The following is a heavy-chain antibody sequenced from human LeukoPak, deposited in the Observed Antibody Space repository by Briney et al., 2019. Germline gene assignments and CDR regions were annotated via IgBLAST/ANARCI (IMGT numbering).Heavy chain of an antibody. J-gene: IGHJ4*02. CDR1: GYTFTSYY. V-gene: IGHV1-46*01. CDR2: INPSGGST. CDR3: ARDPRPDDSSGYFGY. D-gene: IGHD3-22*01. Sequence: ASVKVSCKASGYTFTSYYMHWVRQAPGQGLEWMGIINPSGGSTSYAQKFQGRVTMTRDTSTSTVYMELSSLRSEDTAVYYCARDPRPDDSSGYFGYWGRGTLVTVSS.